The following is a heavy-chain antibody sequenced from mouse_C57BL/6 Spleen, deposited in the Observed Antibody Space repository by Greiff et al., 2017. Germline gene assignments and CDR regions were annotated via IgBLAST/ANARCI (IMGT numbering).Heavy chain of an antibody. V-gene: IGHV5-17*01. Sequence: DVMLVESGGGLVKPGGSLKLSCAASGFTFSDYGLHWVRQAPEQGLEWVAYISSCSSTIYYADTVKGRFTFSSDNAKNTLFLPMTSLRSEDTAMDYCARGGGYYDAIDYWGQGTSVTVSS. CDR2: ISSCSSTI. J-gene: IGHJ4*01. D-gene: IGHD2-2*01. CDR3: ARGGGYYDAIDY. CDR1: GFTFSDYG.